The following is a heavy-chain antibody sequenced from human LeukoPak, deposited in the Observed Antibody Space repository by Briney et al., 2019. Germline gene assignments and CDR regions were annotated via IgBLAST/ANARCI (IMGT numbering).Heavy chain of an antibody. CDR1: GFTFSIYW. V-gene: IGHV3-7*01. Sequence: PGGSLRLSCVASGFTFSIYWMSWVRQAPGKGLEWVANIKQDGSEKYYVDSVKGRFTISRDNAKNSLYLQMNSLRAEDTAVYYCARLIAARTYYFDYWGQGTLVTVSS. CDR3: ARLIAARTYYFDY. J-gene: IGHJ4*02. CDR2: IKQDGSEK. D-gene: IGHD6-6*01.